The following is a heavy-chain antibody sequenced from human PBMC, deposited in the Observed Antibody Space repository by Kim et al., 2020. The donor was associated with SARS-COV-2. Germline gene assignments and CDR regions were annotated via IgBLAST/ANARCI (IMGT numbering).Heavy chain of an antibody. J-gene: IGHJ4*02. Sequence: GGSLRLSCAASGFTFSSYGMHWVRQAPGKGLEWVAVISYDGSNKYYADSVKGRFTISRDNSKNTLCLQMNSLRAEDTAVYYCAKDEGIQLWLSDIDYWGQGTLVTVSS. CDR1: GFTFSSYG. D-gene: IGHD5-18*01. CDR3: AKDEGIQLWLSDIDY. CDR2: ISYDGSNK. V-gene: IGHV3-30*18.